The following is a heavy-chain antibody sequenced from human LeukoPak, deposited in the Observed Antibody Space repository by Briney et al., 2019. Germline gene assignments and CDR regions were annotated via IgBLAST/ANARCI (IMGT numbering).Heavy chain of an antibody. Sequence: GGSLRLSCTASGFTFSTYWMSWVRQAPGKGLEWVANINQDGSQKHYVDSVTGRFTISRDNAKSSLYLQMNSLRAEDTAVYYCARSTGYSSPWGQGTLVTVSS. CDR2: INQDGSQK. D-gene: IGHD6-19*01. CDR1: GFTFSTYW. V-gene: IGHV3-7*03. CDR3: ARSTGYSSP. J-gene: IGHJ5*02.